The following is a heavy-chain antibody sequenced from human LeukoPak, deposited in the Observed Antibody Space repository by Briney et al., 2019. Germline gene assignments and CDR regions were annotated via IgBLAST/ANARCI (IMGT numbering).Heavy chain of an antibody. V-gene: IGHV3-7*01. CDR2: TKQDGSEK. CDR1: GFTFSSYW. D-gene: IGHD3-16*01. CDR3: ARAPPDSHAQDSELWYFDY. J-gene: IGHJ4*02. Sequence: GGSLRLSCAASGFTFSSYWMSWVRQAPGKGLEWVANTKQDGSEKYYVDSVKGRFTISRDNAKNSLYLQMNSLRAEDTAVYYCARAPPDSHAQDSELWYFDYWGQGTLVTVSS.